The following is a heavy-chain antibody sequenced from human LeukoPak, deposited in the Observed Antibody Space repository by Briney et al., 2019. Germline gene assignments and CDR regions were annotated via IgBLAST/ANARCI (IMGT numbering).Heavy chain of an antibody. J-gene: IGHJ4*02. V-gene: IGHV4-39*07. Sequence: PSETLSLTCTVSGGSISSYYWGWIRQPPGKGLEWIGGMYYSGSTSYNPSLKSRVTISIDTSKNQVSLKLSSATAADTAVYYCARRTHYYDSSGYYLSTFDYWGQGTLVTVSS. D-gene: IGHD3-22*01. CDR1: GGSISSYY. CDR2: MYYSGST. CDR3: ARRTHYYDSSGYYLSTFDY.